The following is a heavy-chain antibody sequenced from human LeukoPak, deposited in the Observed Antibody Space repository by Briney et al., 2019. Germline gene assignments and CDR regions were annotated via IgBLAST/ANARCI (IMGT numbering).Heavy chain of an antibody. CDR2: ISGSGGST. J-gene: IGHJ6*02. Sequence: GGSLRLSCPASGFTFSSYAMSWVRQAPGKGLEWVSAISGSGGSTYYADSVKGRFTISRDNSKNTLYLQMNSLRAEDTAVYYCAKLVVGATLGMDVRGQGTTVTVSS. CDR3: AKLVVGATLGMDV. CDR1: GFTFSSYA. D-gene: IGHD1-26*01. V-gene: IGHV3-23*01.